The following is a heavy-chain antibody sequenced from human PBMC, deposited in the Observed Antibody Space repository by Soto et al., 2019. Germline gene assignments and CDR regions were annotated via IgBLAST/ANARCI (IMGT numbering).Heavy chain of an antibody. D-gene: IGHD6-13*01. CDR2: ILSDEINK. Sequence: QVQLVESGGGVVQPGRSLRLSCAASGFTFSNYAMHWVRQAPGKGLEWVAAILSDEINKYSADSVKGRFTISRDNSKNPPYPQMNSLRPEDTAVYYCAIIATSGGGDAFDIWGQGTMVTVSS. V-gene: IGHV3-30-3*01. CDR3: AIIATSGGGDAFDI. CDR1: GFTFSNYA. J-gene: IGHJ3*02.